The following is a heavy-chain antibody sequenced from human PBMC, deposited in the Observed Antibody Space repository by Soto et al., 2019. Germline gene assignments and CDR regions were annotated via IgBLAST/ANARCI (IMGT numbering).Heavy chain of an antibody. J-gene: IGHJ4*02. CDR2: IVNSGGSA. D-gene: IGHD1-1*01. Sequence: GGSLRLSCAASGFTVSNYAMSWVRQAPGKGLEWVSGIVNSGGSAPYADSVKGRFTISRDNSKNTLFLQMNSLRAEDTAIYYCAKAWNEVVYYLDYWGQGTPVTVSS. CDR1: GFTVSNYA. V-gene: IGHV3-23*01. CDR3: AKAWNEVVYYLDY.